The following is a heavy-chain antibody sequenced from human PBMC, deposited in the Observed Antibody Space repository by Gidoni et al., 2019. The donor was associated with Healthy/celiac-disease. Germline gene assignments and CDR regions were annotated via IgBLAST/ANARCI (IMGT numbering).Heavy chain of an antibody. CDR1: GFPFSSYA. Sequence: EVQVLQSGGGLVQPGGSLRLSCAASGFPFSSYAMSWVRQAPGKGLEWVSAISGSGGSTYYADSVKGRFTISRDNSKNTLYLQMNSLRAEDTAVYFCARDRYDSTGYYSDYWGQGTLVTVSS. J-gene: IGHJ4*02. CDR2: ISGSGGST. V-gene: IGHV3-23*01. CDR3: ARDRYDSTGYYSDY. D-gene: IGHD3-22*01.